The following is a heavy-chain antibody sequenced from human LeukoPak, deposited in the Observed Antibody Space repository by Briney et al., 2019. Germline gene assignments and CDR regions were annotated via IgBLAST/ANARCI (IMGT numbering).Heavy chain of an antibody. V-gene: IGHV4-34*01. CDR1: GGSFSGYY. J-gene: IGHJ4*02. CDR3: AREDSSGFEPFDY. D-gene: IGHD6-19*01. Sequence: SETLSLTCAVYGGSFSGYYWSWIRQPPGKGLEWIGEINHSGSTNYNSSLKSRVTISVDTSKNQFSLKLSSVTAADTAVYYCAREDSSGFEPFDYWGQGTLVTVSS. CDR2: INHSGST.